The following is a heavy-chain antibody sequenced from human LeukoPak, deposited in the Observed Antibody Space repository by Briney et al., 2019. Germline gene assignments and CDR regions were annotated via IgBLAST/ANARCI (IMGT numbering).Heavy chain of an antibody. J-gene: IGHJ4*02. Sequence: SETLSLTCTVPGGSISSSSYYWGWIRQPPGKGLEWIGSIYYSGSTYYGPSLKSRATISVDTSKNHFSLKLSSVTVADTAVYYCARRATNWGSFDYWGQGDPVTVSS. D-gene: IGHD7-27*01. CDR1: GGSISSSSYY. V-gene: IGHV4-39*02. CDR3: ARRATNWGSFDY. CDR2: IYYSGST.